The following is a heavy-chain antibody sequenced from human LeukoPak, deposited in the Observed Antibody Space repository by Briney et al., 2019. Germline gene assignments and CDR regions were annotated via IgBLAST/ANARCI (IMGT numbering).Heavy chain of an antibody. CDR1: GFTFSSYA. D-gene: IGHD2/OR15-2a*01. Sequence: GGSLRLSCAASGFTFSSYAMHWVRQAPGKGLEWVAAISYDGSNKYYAESVEGRFTISRDNSKNTLYLQMNSLRVEDTAIYYCARAGLLFYFDYWGQGALVTVSS. J-gene: IGHJ4*02. CDR3: ARAGLLFYFDY. V-gene: IGHV3-30*03. CDR2: ISYDGSNK.